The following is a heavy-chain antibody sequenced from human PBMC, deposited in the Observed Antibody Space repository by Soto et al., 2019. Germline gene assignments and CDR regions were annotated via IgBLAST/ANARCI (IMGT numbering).Heavy chain of an antibody. CDR3: ARSPGIAFAFDC. D-gene: IGHD6-13*01. CDR1: GYSFAGYW. J-gene: IGHJ4*02. CDR2: IYPGDSDT. Sequence: PGESLKISCQGSGYSFAGYWITWVRQKPGKVLEWMGIIYPGDSDTRYSPSFQGQVTISADKSISTAYLQWSSLKASDTAMYYCARSPGIAFAFDCWGQGTLVPVS. V-gene: IGHV5-51*01.